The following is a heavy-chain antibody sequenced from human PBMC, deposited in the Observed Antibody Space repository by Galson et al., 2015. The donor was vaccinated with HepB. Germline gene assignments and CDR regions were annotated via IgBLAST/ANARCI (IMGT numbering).Heavy chain of an antibody. V-gene: IGHV6-1*01. CDR2: TYYRSKWYN. Sequence: SAISGASASSNSAASNWISQSPSIGLQWLGRTYYRSKWYNDYTGSVKSRININPYTSKNQFTLQLNSGTPEDTAAYYGAREGIAAAAGWFDPWGQGTLVTVSS. D-gene: IGHD6-13*01. CDR3: AREGIAAAAGWFDP. J-gene: IGHJ5*02. CDR1: GASASSNSAA.